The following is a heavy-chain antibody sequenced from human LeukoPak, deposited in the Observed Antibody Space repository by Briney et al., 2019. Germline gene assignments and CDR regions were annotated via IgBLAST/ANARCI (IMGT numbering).Heavy chain of an antibody. V-gene: IGHV1-18*01. Sequence: ASVKVSRKASGYTFTSYGISWVRQAPGQGLEWMGWISAYNGNTNYAQKLQGRVTMTTDTSTSTAYMELRSLRSDDTAVYYCARDSDSSGWYDPPVYGMDVWGQGTTVTVSS. CDR1: GYTFTSYG. D-gene: IGHD6-19*01. CDR3: ARDSDSSGWYDPPVYGMDV. CDR2: ISAYNGNT. J-gene: IGHJ6*02.